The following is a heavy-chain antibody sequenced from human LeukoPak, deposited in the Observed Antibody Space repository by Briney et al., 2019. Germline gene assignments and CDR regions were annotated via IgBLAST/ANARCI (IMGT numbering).Heavy chain of an antibody. J-gene: IGHJ4*02. Sequence: PGGSLRLSCAASGFTFSSYAMSWVRQAPGKGLEWVSAISGSGGSTYYADSAKGRFTISRDSSKNTLYLQMNSLRAEDTAVYYCAKSTSFVVVPAAILYFDYWGQGTLVTVSS. V-gene: IGHV3-23*01. D-gene: IGHD2-2*02. CDR1: GFTFSSYA. CDR2: ISGSGGST. CDR3: AKSTSFVVVPAAILYFDY.